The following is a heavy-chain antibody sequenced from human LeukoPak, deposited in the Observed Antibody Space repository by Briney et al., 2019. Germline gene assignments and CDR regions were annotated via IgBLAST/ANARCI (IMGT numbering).Heavy chain of an antibody. V-gene: IGHV4-39*07. D-gene: IGHD2-15*01. CDR1: GGSISRGSYY. Sequence: SDTLSLLCPVSGGSISRGSYYWGWIRQPPGKRLEWIGSIYYIEGTYYNPSLKSRVTISVDTSKDQFSLKLSSVTAADTAVYYCARGSYCSGGSCYWYYYYYYIDVWGKGTTVTVSS. CDR3: ARGSYCSGGSCYWYYYYYYIDV. CDR2: IYYIEGT. J-gene: IGHJ6*03.